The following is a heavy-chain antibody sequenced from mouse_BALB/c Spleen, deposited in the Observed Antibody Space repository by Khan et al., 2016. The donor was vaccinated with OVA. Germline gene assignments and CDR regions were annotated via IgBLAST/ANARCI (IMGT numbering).Heavy chain of an antibody. CDR3: ARNYDYDEGLAY. CDR2: IWSGGST. J-gene: IGHJ3*01. D-gene: IGHD2-4*01. V-gene: IGHV2-2*02. Sequence: QVQLKESGPGLVQPSQSLSITCTVSGFSLTTYGVHWVRQSPGKGLEWLGVIWSGGSTDYNADFISRLSISKDNSKSQVFFKMNSLQANDTAIYYCARNYDYDEGLAYWGQGTLVTVSA. CDR1: GFSLTTYG.